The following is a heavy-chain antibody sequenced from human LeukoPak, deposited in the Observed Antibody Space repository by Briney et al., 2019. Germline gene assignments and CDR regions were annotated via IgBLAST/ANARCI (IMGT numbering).Heavy chain of an antibody. Sequence: GSLRLSCAASGFTFSSYSMNWVRQAPGKGLEWVSSISSSSSYIHYADSVKGRFTISRDNAKNSLYLQMNSLRAEDTAVYYCARDSPFMVRGAIDYWGQGTLVTVSS. J-gene: IGHJ4*02. V-gene: IGHV3-21*01. CDR2: ISSSSSYI. CDR1: GFTFSSYS. D-gene: IGHD3-10*01. CDR3: ARDSPFMVRGAIDY.